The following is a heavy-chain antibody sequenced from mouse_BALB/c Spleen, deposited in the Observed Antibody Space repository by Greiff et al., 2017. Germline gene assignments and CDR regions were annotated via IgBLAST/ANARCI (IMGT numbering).Heavy chain of an antibody. Sequence: EVKLQESGPDLVKPSQSLSLTCTVTGYSITSCYSWHWIRQFPGNKLEWMGYIHYSGSTNYNPSLNSRISITRDTSKNQFFLQLNSVTTEDTATYYCARFHPIYDYDGLWYFDVWGAGTTVTVSS. CDR1: GYSITSCYS. CDR3: ARFHPIYDYDGLWYFDV. CDR2: IHYSGST. V-gene: IGHV3-1*02. J-gene: IGHJ1*01. D-gene: IGHD2-4*01.